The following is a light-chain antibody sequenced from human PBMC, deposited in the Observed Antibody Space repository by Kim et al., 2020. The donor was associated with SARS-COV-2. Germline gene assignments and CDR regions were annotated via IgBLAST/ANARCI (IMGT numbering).Light chain of an antibody. Sequence: SYELTQPLSVSVALGQTARITCGGNNLGSKNVHWYQQKPGQAPVLVIYRDSNRPSGIPERFSGSNSGNTATLTISRAQAGDEADYYCQVWDSSTLVFVG. CDR3: QVWDSSTLV. CDR2: RDS. V-gene: IGLV3-9*01. J-gene: IGLJ3*02. CDR1: NLGSKN.